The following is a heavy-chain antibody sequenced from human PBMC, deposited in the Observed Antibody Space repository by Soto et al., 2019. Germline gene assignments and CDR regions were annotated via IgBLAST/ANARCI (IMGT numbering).Heavy chain of an antibody. J-gene: IGHJ6*02. Sequence: PGGSLRLSCAASGFTFSSYAMSWVRQAPGKGLEWVSAISGSGGSTYYADSVKGRFTISRDNSKNTLYLQMNSLRAEDTAVYYCAKDRSPSTTMSADYYGMDVWGQGTTVTVSS. CDR3: AKDRSPSTTMSADYYGMDV. CDR2: ISGSGGST. V-gene: IGHV3-23*01. D-gene: IGHD1-26*01. CDR1: GFTFSSYA.